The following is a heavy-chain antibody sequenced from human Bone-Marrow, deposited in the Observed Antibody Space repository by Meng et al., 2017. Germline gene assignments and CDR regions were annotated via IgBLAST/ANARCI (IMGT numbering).Heavy chain of an antibody. Sequence: QVQLVQSGSELKQPGASVKVSCRPSGYTFTSYAINWVLQAPGQGPDWMGWIDPNTGNPTYDQGFTGRFVFSLDTSVSTAYLQINSLRADDTAVYYCARDSPLDGYSLLDYWGQGTLVTVSS. J-gene: IGHJ4*02. CDR3: ARDSPLDGYSLLDY. V-gene: IGHV7-4-1*02. CDR2: IDPNTGNP. D-gene: IGHD5-24*01. CDR1: GYTFTSYA.